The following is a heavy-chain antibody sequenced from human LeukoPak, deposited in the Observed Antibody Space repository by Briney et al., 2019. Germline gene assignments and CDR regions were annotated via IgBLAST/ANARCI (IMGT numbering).Heavy chain of an antibody. Sequence: PVRSLRLSCAASGFTFTSYAMSGVPQAPAKGLEWVSAISSSGGSTYYADSVKGRFTISRDNSKNTLYLQMNSLRAEDTAVYYCAKLTHYDFWSGFFDYWGQGTLVTVSS. CDR3: AKLTHYDFWSGFFDY. J-gene: IGHJ4*02. CDR2: ISSSGGST. D-gene: IGHD3-3*01. V-gene: IGHV3-23*01. CDR1: GFTFTSYA.